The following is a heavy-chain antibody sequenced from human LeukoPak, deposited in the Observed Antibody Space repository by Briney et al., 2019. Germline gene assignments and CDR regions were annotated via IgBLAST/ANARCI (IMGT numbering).Heavy chain of an antibody. D-gene: IGHD5-18*01. J-gene: IGHJ4*02. Sequence: ASVKVSCKASGYTFTGYYMHWVRQAPGQGLEWMGLINPNSGGTNYAQKFQGRVTMTRDTSISTAYMELSRLRSDDTAVYYCAREWGRGYSYGYVYWGQGTLVTVSS. CDR2: INPNSGGT. CDR1: GYTFTGYY. CDR3: AREWGRGYSYGYVY. V-gene: IGHV1-2*02.